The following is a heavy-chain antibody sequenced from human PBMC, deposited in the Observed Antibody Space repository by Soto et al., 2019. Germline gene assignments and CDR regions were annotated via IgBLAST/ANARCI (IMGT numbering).Heavy chain of an antibody. Sequence: GESLKISCKGSGYSFTSYWISWVRQMPGKGLEWMGTIDPSDSYTNYSPSFQGHVTISLDKSVSTAYLQWSSLKASDTAIYYCASRLSVTKEGYNAYYYYGMDVWGQGTTVTVSS. CDR3: ASRLSVTKEGYNAYYYYGMDV. CDR1: GYSFTSYW. CDR2: IDPSDSYT. J-gene: IGHJ6*02. V-gene: IGHV5-10-1*01. D-gene: IGHD4-4*01.